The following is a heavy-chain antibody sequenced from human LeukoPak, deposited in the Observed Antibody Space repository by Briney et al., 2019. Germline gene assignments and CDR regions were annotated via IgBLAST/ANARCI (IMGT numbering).Heavy chain of an antibody. J-gene: IGHJ4*02. D-gene: IGHD6-19*01. CDR1: GFTFSTYT. CDR3: AREYRSAWTSFDY. Sequence: GGSLRLSCAASGFTFSTYTMNWVRQAPGKGLEWVSFISSDGRNKYYADSVKGRFTISRDNSESTLFLQMNSLRAGDTAVYYCAREYRSAWTSFDYWGQGTLVTVSS. V-gene: IGHV3-30*04. CDR2: ISSDGRNK.